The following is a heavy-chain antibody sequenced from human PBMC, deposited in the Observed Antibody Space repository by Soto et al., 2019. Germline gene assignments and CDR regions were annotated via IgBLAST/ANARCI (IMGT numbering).Heavy chain of an antibody. CDR1: GFTFSTHA. V-gene: IGHV3-23*01. J-gene: IGHJ3*02. Sequence: EVQLLESGGGLVQPGGSLRLSCAASGFTFSTHAMIWVRQAPGKGLNWVSTVDVGGGSTYYTDSVKGRFTVSRDNSKNTVDLQLNTRSAEDTAICFCASDSGFAGGGACDRWGQGTRVTVSS. CDR2: VDVGGGST. D-gene: IGHD6-25*01. CDR3: ASDSGFAGGGACDR.